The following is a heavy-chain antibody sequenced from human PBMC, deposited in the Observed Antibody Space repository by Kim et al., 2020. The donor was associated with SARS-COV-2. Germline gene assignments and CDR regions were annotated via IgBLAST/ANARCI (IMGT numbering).Heavy chain of an antibody. J-gene: IGHJ6*02. CDR2: ISSSGSTI. V-gene: IGHV3-11*01. CDR3: ARERTRITIFGVVHSYGMDV. Sequence: GGSLRLSCAASGFTFSDYYMSWIRQAPGKGLEWVSYISSSGSTIYYADSVKGRFTISRDNAKNSLYLQMNSLRAEDTAVYYCARERTRITIFGVVHSYGMDVWGQGTTVTVSS. CDR1: GFTFSDYY. D-gene: IGHD3-3*01.